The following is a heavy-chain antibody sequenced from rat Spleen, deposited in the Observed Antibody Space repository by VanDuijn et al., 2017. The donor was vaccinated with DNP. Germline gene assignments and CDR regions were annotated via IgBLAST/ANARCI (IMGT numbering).Heavy chain of an antibody. V-gene: IGHV3-3*01. CDR2: INGAGNT. D-gene: IGHD1-3*01. J-gene: IGHJ2*01. Sequence: EVQLQESGPGLVKPSQSLSLTCSVTGYSITSNFRWSWIRKFPGTKMEWMGYINGAGNTNYNPSLKSRISITSDTSKNQFFLQVNSVTTEDSATYYCARSGAVAFNYWGQGVMVTVSS. CDR1: GYSITSNFR. CDR3: ARSGAVAFNY.